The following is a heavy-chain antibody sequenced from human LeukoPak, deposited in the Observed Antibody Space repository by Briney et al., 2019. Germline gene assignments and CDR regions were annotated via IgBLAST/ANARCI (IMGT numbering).Heavy chain of an antibody. Sequence: SQTLSLTCTVSGGSISSGSYYWSWIRQPAGKGLEWIGRIYTSGSTNYNPSLKSRVTISVDTSKNQSSLKLSSVTAADTAVYYCARDHDPYYYDSSGYAFDIWGQGTMVTVSS. CDR3: ARDHDPYYYDSSGYAFDI. V-gene: IGHV4-61*02. J-gene: IGHJ3*02. D-gene: IGHD3-22*01. CDR1: GGSISSGSYY. CDR2: IYTSGST.